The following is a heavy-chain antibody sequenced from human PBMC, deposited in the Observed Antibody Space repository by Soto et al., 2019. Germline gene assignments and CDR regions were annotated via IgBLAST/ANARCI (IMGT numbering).Heavy chain of an antibody. Sequence: QVQLVQSGAEVKKPGSSVKVSCKASGGTFSSYAISWVRQAPGQGLEWMGGIIPIFGTANYAQKFQGRVTITADESTSTAYMELSSLRSEDTAVYYCARGPIVVVPADPYNWFDPWGQGTLVTVSS. V-gene: IGHV1-69*01. CDR1: GGTFSSYA. D-gene: IGHD2-2*01. CDR3: ARGPIVVVPADPYNWFDP. CDR2: IIPIFGTA. J-gene: IGHJ5*02.